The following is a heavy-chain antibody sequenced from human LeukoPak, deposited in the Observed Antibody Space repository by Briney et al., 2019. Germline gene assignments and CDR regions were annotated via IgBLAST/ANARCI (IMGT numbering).Heavy chain of an antibody. J-gene: IGHJ4*02. V-gene: IGHV3-21*01. Sequence: GGSLRLSCAASGFTFSSYSMNWVRQAPGKGLEWVSSISSSSSYIYYADSVKGRFTISRDNAKNSLYLQMDSLRAEDTAVYYCARDASLPGYSGYEFFDYWGQGTLVTVSS. CDR3: ARDASLPGYSGYEFFDY. CDR1: GFTFSSYS. CDR2: ISSSSSYI. D-gene: IGHD5-12*01.